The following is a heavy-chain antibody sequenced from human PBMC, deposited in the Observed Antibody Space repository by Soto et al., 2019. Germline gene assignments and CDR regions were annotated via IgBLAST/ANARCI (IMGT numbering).Heavy chain of an antibody. CDR3: TRSRGPLDY. D-gene: IGHD3-10*01. V-gene: IGHV2-5*02. CDR1: GFSLTSSGVG. J-gene: IGHJ4*02. Sequence: QITLKESGPTLVKPTQTLTLTCTFSGFSLTSSGVGVGCIRQSPGKVLEHLALIYWDDDKRYSPSLKSRLTITKDISENQVVLTMTNMDPMDTGTYYCTRSRGPLDYWGQGAQVTVSS. CDR2: IYWDDDK.